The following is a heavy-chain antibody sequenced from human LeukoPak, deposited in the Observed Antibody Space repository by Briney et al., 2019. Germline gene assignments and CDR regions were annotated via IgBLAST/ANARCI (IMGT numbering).Heavy chain of an antibody. CDR2: ISYDGSKK. D-gene: IGHD2-2*01. V-gene: IGHV3-30*03. CDR1: GFTFSSSG. Sequence: GRSLRLSCAASGFTFSSSGMHWVRQAPGKGLEWVSFISYDGSKKYHADSVKGRFTISRDNSKNTLYLQMNSLRAEDTAVYYCARDGWGYCSSTSCYPLSNWGQGTLVTVSS. J-gene: IGHJ4*02. CDR3: ARDGWGYCSSTSCYPLSN.